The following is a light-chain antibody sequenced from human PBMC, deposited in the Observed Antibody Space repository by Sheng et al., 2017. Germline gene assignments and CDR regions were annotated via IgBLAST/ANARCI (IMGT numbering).Light chain of an antibody. CDR3: QQTSSFPPT. Sequence: DIQMTQSPSSLSASVGDRVTITCQASQDITTFLNWYQQKPGKAPKLLIYDASNLETGVPSRFSGSGSGTHFTFTISSLLPEDFATYYCQQTSSFPPTFGQGTKVEIK. CDR1: QDITTF. V-gene: IGKV1-33*01. CDR2: DAS. J-gene: IGKJ1*01.